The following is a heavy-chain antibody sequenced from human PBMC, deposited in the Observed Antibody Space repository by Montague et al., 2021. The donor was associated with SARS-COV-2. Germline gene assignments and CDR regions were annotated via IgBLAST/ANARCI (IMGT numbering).Heavy chain of an antibody. CDR2: ISSSRSYI. J-gene: IGHJ4*02. CDR1: GFTFSSYS. D-gene: IGHD3-10*01. Sequence: SLRLSCAASGFTFSSYSTNWVRQAPGKGLEWVSSISSSRSYIYYADSVKGRFTISRDNAKNSLYLQMNSLRAEDTAVYYCARGIRITMVRGVTIDYWGQGTLVTVSS. V-gene: IGHV3-21*01. CDR3: ARGIRITMVRGVTIDY.